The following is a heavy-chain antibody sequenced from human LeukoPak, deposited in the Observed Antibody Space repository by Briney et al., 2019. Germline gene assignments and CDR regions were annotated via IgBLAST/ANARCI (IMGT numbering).Heavy chain of an antibody. Sequence: EPSETLSLTCTVSGGSISSSSYYWGWIRQPPGKGLEWIGIIYYSGSTYYNPSLKSRVTISVDTSKNQFSLKLSSVTAADTAVYYCARQREATIRYFDYWGQGTLVTVSS. CDR3: ARQREATIRYFDY. V-gene: IGHV4-39*01. J-gene: IGHJ4*02. CDR1: GGSISSSSYY. D-gene: IGHD5-24*01. CDR2: IYYSGST.